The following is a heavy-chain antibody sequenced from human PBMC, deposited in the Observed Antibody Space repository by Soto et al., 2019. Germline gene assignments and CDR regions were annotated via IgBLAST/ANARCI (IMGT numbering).Heavy chain of an antibody. CDR3: ARDYGDYTAYYHYYGMDV. J-gene: IGHJ6*02. V-gene: IGHV1-8*01. CDR2: MNPNSGNT. D-gene: IGHD4-17*01. Sequence: ASVKVSCKASGYTFTSYDINWVRQATGQGLEWMGWMNPNSGNTGYAQKFQGRVTMTRNTSISTAYMELSSLRSEDTAVYYCARDYGDYTAYYHYYGMDVWGQGTTVPVSS. CDR1: GYTFTSYD.